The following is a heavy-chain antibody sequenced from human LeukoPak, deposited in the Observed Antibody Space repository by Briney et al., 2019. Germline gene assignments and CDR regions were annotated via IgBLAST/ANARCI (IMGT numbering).Heavy chain of an antibody. CDR1: GFIFTTYC. J-gene: IGHJ4*02. V-gene: IGHV3-7*03. Sequence: GVLRPSCAASGFIFTTYCISWVRQAPAQGLEWVANINQDGSEEFYMDSVKGRFTISRDNAKKSLYLQMNSLRAEDTAVYYCASGQQLGYWGQGTLVTVSS. D-gene: IGHD6-13*01. CDR2: INQDGSEE. CDR3: ASGQQLGY.